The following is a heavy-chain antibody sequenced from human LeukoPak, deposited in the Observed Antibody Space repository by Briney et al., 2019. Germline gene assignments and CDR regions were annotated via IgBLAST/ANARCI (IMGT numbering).Heavy chain of an antibody. D-gene: IGHD2-8*01. Sequence: GGSLRLSCAASASTFRSNERHWVRQAPGKGLVGVSRISKDGSSKNCADSVKGRFTISRDNAKTTLYLQMSSLRAEAPAVYYCAASMVGFTWFDPWGQGTLVTVSS. CDR2: ISKDGSSK. CDR1: ASTFRSNE. J-gene: IGHJ5*02. V-gene: IGHV3-74*01. CDR3: AASMVGFTWFDP.